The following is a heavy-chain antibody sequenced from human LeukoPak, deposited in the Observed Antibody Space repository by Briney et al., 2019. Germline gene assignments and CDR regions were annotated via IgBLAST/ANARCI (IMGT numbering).Heavy chain of an antibody. CDR1: GYSFTSYC. CDR2: IDPSDTYT. J-gene: IGHJ4*02. CDR3: ARQGVDTAMVGFDY. Sequence: PGESLRISCKGSGYSFTSYCISWVRQMPGKGLEWRGTIDPSDTYTNYSPSFQGHVTISPDHSISTAYLQCSSLKASDTAMYHCARQGVDTAMVGFDYWGQGTLVTVSS. V-gene: IGHV5-10-1*01. D-gene: IGHD5-18*01.